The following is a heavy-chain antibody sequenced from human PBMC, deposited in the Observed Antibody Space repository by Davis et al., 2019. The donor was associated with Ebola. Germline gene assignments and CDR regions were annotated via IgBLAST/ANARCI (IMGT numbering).Heavy chain of an antibody. CDR3: AKDMAVWYYYYGMDV. CDR2: IIPILGIA. D-gene: IGHD3-16*01. V-gene: IGHV1-69*04. J-gene: IGHJ6*02. Sequence: SVKVSCKASGGTFSSYAISWVRQAPGQGLEWMGRIIPILGIANYAQKFQGRVTITADKSTSTAYMELSSLRSEDTAVYYCAKDMAVWYYYYGMDVWGQGTTVTVSS. CDR1: GGTFSSYA.